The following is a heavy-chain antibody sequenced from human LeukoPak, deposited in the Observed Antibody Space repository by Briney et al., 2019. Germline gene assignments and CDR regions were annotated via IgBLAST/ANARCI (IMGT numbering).Heavy chain of an antibody. J-gene: IGHJ5*02. CDR3: APRGDIEHSYVYGKWFDP. Sequence: SETLPLTCAVYGGSFSAYYWTWIRQPPGKGLEWIGEINHSGSSNYNSSLRSRVTISVDTSYRQFSLRLSSVTAADTAVYYCAPRGDIEHSYVYGKWFDPWGQGTRVTVSS. CDR1: GGSFSAYY. CDR2: INHSGSS. D-gene: IGHD5-18*01. V-gene: IGHV4-34*01.